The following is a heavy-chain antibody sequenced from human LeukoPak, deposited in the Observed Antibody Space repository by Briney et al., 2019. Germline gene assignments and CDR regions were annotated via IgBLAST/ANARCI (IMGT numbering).Heavy chain of an antibody. Sequence: GGSLRLSCAASGFTFSSYGMHWVRQAPGKGLEWVAFIRYDGSNKYYADSVKGRFTISRDNSKNTLYLQMNSLRAEDTAVYYCAKDPLDTAMETWYYYYYMDVWGKGTTVTVSS. CDR3: AKDPLDTAMETWYYYYYMDV. CDR2: IRYDGSNK. D-gene: IGHD5-18*01. CDR1: GFTFSSYG. V-gene: IGHV3-30*02. J-gene: IGHJ6*03.